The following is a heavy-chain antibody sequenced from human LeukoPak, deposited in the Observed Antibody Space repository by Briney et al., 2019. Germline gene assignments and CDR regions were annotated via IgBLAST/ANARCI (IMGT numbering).Heavy chain of an antibody. CDR1: GGSISSYY. Sequence: PSETLSLTCTVSGGSISSYYWSWIRQPAGKGLEWIGRIYTSGSTNYNPSLKSRVTMSVDTSKNQFSLKLSSVTAADTAVYYCARDSPHSGSGSCPHFDYWGQGTLVTVSS. CDR3: ARDSPHSGSGSCPHFDY. V-gene: IGHV4-4*07. D-gene: IGHD3-10*01. J-gene: IGHJ4*02. CDR2: IYTSGST.